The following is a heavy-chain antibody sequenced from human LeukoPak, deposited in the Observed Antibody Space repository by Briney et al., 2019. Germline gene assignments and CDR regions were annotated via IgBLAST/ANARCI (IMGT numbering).Heavy chain of an antibody. CDR1: GFTFSSYA. J-gene: IGHJ4*02. CDR2: ISGSGGST. CDR3: AKGRIGYSSSCYDY. D-gene: IGHD6-13*01. Sequence: GGSLRLSCAASGFTFSSYAMSWVGQAPGKGLEWVSAISGSGGSTYYADSVKGRFTISRDNSKNTLYLQMNSLRAEDTAVYYCAKGRIGYSSSCYDYWGQGTLVTVSS. V-gene: IGHV3-23*01.